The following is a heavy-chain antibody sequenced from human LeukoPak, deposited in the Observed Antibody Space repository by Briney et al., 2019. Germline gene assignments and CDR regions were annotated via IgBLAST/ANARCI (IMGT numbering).Heavy chain of an antibody. D-gene: IGHD2-21*01. J-gene: IGHJ5*02. CDR2: IYSIGGT. Sequence: PPETLSLTCTVSGGSITLYYWSWIRHPAEEGLEWIGRIYSIGGTNYNTSLTSRVTLSVDTSKTQSSLKLGSGAAAATAVYYCAGDKGDSDDWFDPWGEGTLVTASS. CDR3: AGDKGDSDDWFDP. CDR1: GGSITLYY. V-gene: IGHV4-4*07.